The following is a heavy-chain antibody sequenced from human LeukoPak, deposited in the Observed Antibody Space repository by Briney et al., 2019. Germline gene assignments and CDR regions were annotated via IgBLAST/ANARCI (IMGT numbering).Heavy chain of an antibody. J-gene: IGHJ6*02. CDR1: GGSISTYY. CDR3: VRGGRVVKSLFGMDV. D-gene: IGHD3-3*01. Sequence: SETLSLTCTVSGGSISTYYWCWIRQSPGKGLEWIGYISYSGSTNYNPSLKSRVTISVDRPKNQFSLKLSSVTAADTAVYYCVRGGRVVKSLFGMDVWDQGTTVTVSS. V-gene: IGHV4-59*01. CDR2: ISYSGST.